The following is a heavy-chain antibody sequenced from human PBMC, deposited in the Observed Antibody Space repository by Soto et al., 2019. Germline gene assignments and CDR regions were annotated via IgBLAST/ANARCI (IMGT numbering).Heavy chain of an antibody. CDR1: GFTFDDYG. D-gene: IGHD2-2*01. J-gene: IGHJ6*03. V-gene: IGHV3-20*01. CDR2: INWNGGST. Sequence: GGSLRLSRAASGFTFDDYGMSWVRQAPGKGLEWVSGINWNGGSTGYADSVKGRFTISRDNAKNSLYLQMNSLRAEDTALYHCARYGSLLYQLPFYYYYYMDVWGKGTTVTVSS. CDR3: ARYGSLLYQLPFYYYYYMDV.